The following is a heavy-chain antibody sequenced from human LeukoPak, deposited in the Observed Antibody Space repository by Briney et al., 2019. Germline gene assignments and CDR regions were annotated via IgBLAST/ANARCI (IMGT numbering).Heavy chain of an antibody. J-gene: IGHJ3*02. Sequence: SETLSLTCTVSGVSISSYYWSWIRQPPGKGLEWFGYIYYSGSTTYNPSLKSRVTISVDTSKNQFSLKLSSVSAADTAVYYCASNTGTTLGAFDIWGQGTMVTVSS. CDR1: GVSISSYY. D-gene: IGHD1-7*01. CDR2: IYYSGST. CDR3: ASNTGTTLGAFDI. V-gene: IGHV4-59*01.